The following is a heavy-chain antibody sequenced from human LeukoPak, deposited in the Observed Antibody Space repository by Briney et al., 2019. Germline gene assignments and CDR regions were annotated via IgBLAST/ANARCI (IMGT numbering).Heavy chain of an antibody. V-gene: IGHV4-59*08. CDR2: IFYNGNT. D-gene: IGHD5-24*01. CDR3: ARQDGYNRGLWAFDF. Sequence: SETLSLTCTVSGGSISSYYWSWVRQLPGKRLEWIGHIFYNGNTNYNPSLKSRLTISVDTSKNQFSLRLSSVTAADTAVYYCARQDGYNRGLWAFDFWGQGTMVTVSS. J-gene: IGHJ3*01. CDR1: GGSISSYY.